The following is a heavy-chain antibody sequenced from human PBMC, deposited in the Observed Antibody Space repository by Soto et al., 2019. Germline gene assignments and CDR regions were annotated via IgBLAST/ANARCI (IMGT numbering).Heavy chain of an antibody. CDR2: MNPNSGNT. Sequence: QVQLVQSGAEVKKPGASVKVSCKASGYTFTSYDINWVRQATGQGLEWMGWMNPNSGNTVYAQKFQGRVTMTRNTSISTAYRELSSVRSEHTGVYYWARDRGGEGAFDIWGQGTMVTVSS. CDR1: GYTFTSYD. V-gene: IGHV1-8*01. D-gene: IGHD3-16*01. CDR3: ARDRGGEGAFDI. J-gene: IGHJ3*02.